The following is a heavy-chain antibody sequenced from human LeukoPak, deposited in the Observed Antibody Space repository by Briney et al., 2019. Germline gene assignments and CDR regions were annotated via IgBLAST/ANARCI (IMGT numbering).Heavy chain of an antibody. Sequence: AASVKVSCKASGYTFSSYGISWVRQAPGQGLEWMGWISAYNGNTKYAQKFQGRATMTTDTSTSTAYMELRSLRSDDSAVYYCARVPRVGTFNWFDPWGQGTLVTVSS. CDR3: ARVPRVGTFNWFDP. J-gene: IGHJ5*02. CDR1: GYTFSSYG. D-gene: IGHD1-26*01. CDR2: ISAYNGNT. V-gene: IGHV1-18*01.